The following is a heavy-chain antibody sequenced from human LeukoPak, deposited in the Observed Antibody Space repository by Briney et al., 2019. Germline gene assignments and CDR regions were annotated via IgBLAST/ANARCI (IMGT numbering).Heavy chain of an antibody. Sequence: SETLSLTCTVSGGSISSYYWSWIRQPPGKGLEWIGYIYYSGSTNYNPFLKSRVTISVDTSKNQFSLKLSSVTAADTAVYYCARSIAAADLRWFDPWGQGTLVTVSS. CDR2: IYYSGST. CDR1: GGSISSYY. D-gene: IGHD6-13*01. CDR3: ARSIAAADLRWFDP. V-gene: IGHV4-59*01. J-gene: IGHJ5*02.